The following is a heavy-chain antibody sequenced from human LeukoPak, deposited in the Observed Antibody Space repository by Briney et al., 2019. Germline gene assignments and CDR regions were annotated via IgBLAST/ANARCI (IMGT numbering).Heavy chain of an antibody. D-gene: IGHD4-17*01. Sequence: ASVKVSCKASGYTFTGYYMHWVRQAPGQGLEWMGWINPSSGGSNYAQKFQGRVTMTRDTSISTAYMELSRLRSDDTAVYYCAREGLRAYDAFDSWGQRTMVTVSS. CDR2: INPSSGGS. V-gene: IGHV1-2*02. J-gene: IGHJ3*02. CDR3: AREGLRAYDAFDS. CDR1: GYTFTGYY.